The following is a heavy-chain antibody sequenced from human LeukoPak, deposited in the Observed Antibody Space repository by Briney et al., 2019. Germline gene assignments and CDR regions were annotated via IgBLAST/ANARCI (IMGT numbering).Heavy chain of an antibody. CDR1: GFTFSTYG. V-gene: IGHV3-30*02. CDR3: ARGIDY. Sequence: GGSLRLSCAASGFTFSTYGMHWVRQAPGKGLEWVSFIRYVGINKYYADSVKGRFTISRDNSKNTLYLQMNSLRPEDTALYYCARGIDYWGRGTLVTVSS. CDR2: IRYVGINK. J-gene: IGHJ4*02.